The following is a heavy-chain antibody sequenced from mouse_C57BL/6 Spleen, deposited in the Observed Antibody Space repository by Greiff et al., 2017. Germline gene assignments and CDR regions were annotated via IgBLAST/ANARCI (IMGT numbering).Heavy chain of an antibody. CDR3: ARSPFTTPRYFEV. V-gene: IGHV8-12*01. J-gene: IGHJ1*03. Sequence: QVTLKESGPGILQSSQTLSLTCSFSGFSLSTSGMGVSWLRQPSGKGLVWLAHIYWDADKRYNPSLKSRRTISKDTSRNQVFLKITSVDTADTATYYCARSPFTTPRYFEVWGTGTTVTVST. CDR1: GFSLSTSGMG. D-gene: IGHD1-1*01. CDR2: IYWDADK.